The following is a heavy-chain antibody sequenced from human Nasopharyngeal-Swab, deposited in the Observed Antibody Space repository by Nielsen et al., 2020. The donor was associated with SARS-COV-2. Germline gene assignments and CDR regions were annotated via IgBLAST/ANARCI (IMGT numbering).Heavy chain of an antibody. D-gene: IGHD3-10*01. V-gene: IGHV3-30-3*01. CDR1: GFTFSSYA. CDR2: ISYDGSNK. CDR3: ARDLGSYLDY. Sequence: GGSLRLSCAASGFTFSSYAMTWVRQAQAKGLEWMAVISYDGSNKYYADSVKGRFTISRDNSKNTLYLQMNSLRAEDTAVYYCARDLGSYLDYWGQGTLVTVSS. J-gene: IGHJ4*02.